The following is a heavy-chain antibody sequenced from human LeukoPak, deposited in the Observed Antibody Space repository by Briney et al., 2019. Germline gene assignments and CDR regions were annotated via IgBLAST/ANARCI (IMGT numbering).Heavy chain of an antibody. Sequence: ASVKVSCEASGYTFTGYYTHWVRQAPGQGLEWMGRMNPDSGDTNYAQKFTGRVAMNRDTSISTAYMELSRLRSDDTAVYYCARGAAVGQTRDYWGQGTLVTVSS. CDR1: GYTFTGYY. V-gene: IGHV1-2*06. CDR3: ARGAAVGQTRDY. J-gene: IGHJ4*02. CDR2: MNPDSGDT. D-gene: IGHD6-13*01.